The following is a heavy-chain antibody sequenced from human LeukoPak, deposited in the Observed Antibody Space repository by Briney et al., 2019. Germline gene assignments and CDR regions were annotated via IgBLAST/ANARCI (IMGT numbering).Heavy chain of an antibody. CDR3: AKGESNWDYYFDY. D-gene: IGHD7-27*01. J-gene: IGHJ4*02. Sequence: GGPLRLSCAASGFTYSSYAMSWVRQAPGKGLEWVSAISSSGGSTCYADSVKGRFTISRDNSKNTLFLQMNSLRAEDTAVYYCAKGESNWDYYFDYWGQGTLVTVSS. CDR1: GFTYSSYA. V-gene: IGHV3-23*01. CDR2: ISSSGGST.